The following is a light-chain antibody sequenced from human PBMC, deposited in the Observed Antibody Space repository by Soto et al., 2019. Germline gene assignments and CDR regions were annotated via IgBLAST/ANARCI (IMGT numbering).Light chain of an antibody. V-gene: IGLV2-14*01. CDR1: NNDIGGYNY. CDR2: EVT. Sequence: QSVLTQPASVSGSPGQSITISCTGTNNDIGGYNYVSWYQQHPGKAPKLIIFEVTHRPSGVSHRFSGSKSANTAFLTISGLQADDEADYYCVSFTTSRSYVFGTGTKLTVL. J-gene: IGLJ1*01. CDR3: VSFTTSRSYV.